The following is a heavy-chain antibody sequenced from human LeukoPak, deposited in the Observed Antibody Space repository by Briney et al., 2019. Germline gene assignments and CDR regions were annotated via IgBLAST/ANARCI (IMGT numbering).Heavy chain of an antibody. Sequence: GGSLRLSCAASGFTFSSYGMHWVRQAPGKGLEWVAFIRYDGSNKYYADSVKGRFTISRDNSKNTLYLQMNSLRSDDTAVYYCARVTVLHDVDTAMVDYWGQGTLVTVSS. J-gene: IGHJ4*02. V-gene: IGHV3-30*02. CDR2: IRYDGSNK. CDR1: GFTFSSYG. D-gene: IGHD5-18*01. CDR3: ARVTVLHDVDTAMVDY.